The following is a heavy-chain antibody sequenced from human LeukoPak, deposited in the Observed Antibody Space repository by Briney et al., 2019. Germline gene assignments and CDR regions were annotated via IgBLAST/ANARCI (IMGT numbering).Heavy chain of an antibody. D-gene: IGHD3-22*01. CDR3: ARGDYYDSSGPSDY. Sequence: KPGGSLRLSCVASEFTFSSYWMHWVRQAPGKGLEWVSSISSSSSYIYYADSVKGRFTISRDNAKNSLYLQMNSLRAEDTAVYYCARGDYYDSSGPSDYWGQGTLVTVSS. CDR2: ISSSSSYI. J-gene: IGHJ4*02. CDR1: EFTFSSYW. V-gene: IGHV3-21*01.